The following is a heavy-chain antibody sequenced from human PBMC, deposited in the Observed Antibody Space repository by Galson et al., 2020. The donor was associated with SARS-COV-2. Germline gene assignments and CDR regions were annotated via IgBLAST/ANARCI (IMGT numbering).Heavy chain of an antibody. Sequence: ASVKVSCKASGYTLIGYYMHWVRQAPGQGLEWMGRINPNSGATNYAQNFQGRVTMTRDTSISTSYMQLNGLTADDTAIYYCVRGSGTFGGEFDYWGQGTLVIVSS. CDR3: VRGSGTFGGEFDY. J-gene: IGHJ4*02. CDR1: GYTLIGYY. CDR2: INPNSGAT. V-gene: IGHV1-2*06. D-gene: IGHD1-26*01.